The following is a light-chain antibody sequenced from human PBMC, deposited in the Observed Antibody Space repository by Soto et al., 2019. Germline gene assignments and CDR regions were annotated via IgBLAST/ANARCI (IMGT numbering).Light chain of an antibody. CDR3: QQYKNWPPIT. J-gene: IGKJ5*01. CDR1: QSVSSY. CDR2: DAS. V-gene: IGKV3-11*01. Sequence: EIVLTHSPATPSLSPWEIATLSCGASQSVSSYLAWYQQKPGQAPRLLIYDASNRATGIPARFSGSGSGTEFTLIISSLLSEDFAVYYCQQYKNWPPITFGQGTRLEIK.